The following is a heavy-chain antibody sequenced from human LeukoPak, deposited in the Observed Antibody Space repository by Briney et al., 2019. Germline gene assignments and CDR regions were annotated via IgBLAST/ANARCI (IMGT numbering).Heavy chain of an antibody. D-gene: IGHD3-10*01. CDR2: IYYSGST. J-gene: IGHJ4*02. CDR3: ARAGFGELSEPFDY. V-gene: IGHV4-39*07. CDR1: GGSISSSTYY. Sequence: SETLSLTCTVSGGSISSSTYYWGWIRQPPGKGLEWIGSIYYSGSTYDNPSLKSRVTISVDTSKNQLSLKLTSVTAADTAVYYCARAGFGELSEPFDYWGQGTLVTVSS.